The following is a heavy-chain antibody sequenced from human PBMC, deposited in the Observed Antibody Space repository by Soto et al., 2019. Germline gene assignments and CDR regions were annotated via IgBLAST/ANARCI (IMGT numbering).Heavy chain of an antibody. J-gene: IGHJ6*02. Sequence: QVQLVESGGAVVQPGRSLRLSFAASGLTFSGYDWHWVRQAPGKGLDWLEVIWYDGSNKYYADSVKGRFTISRDNSKKTLYLQMNSLRAEDTAVYYCAVSGDYYYGMEVWGQGTTVTVSS. D-gene: IGHD7-27*01. V-gene: IGHV3-33*01. CDR1: GLTFSGYD. CDR2: IWYDGSNK. CDR3: AVSGDYYYGMEV.